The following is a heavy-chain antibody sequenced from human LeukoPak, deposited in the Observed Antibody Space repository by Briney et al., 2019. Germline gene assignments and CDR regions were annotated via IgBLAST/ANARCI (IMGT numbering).Heavy chain of an antibody. D-gene: IGHD2-15*01. Sequence: NPGGSLRLSCAASGFTVTNAWMNWVRQAPGKGLEWVGLLKSKSDGGTRDYAAPVKGRFTISRDDSSNTFYLQMNSLKDEDTAVYYCARRYCSGGSCYVSWFDPWGQGTLVTVSS. CDR3: ARRYCSGGSCYVSWFDP. CDR1: GFTVTNAW. V-gene: IGHV3-15*05. J-gene: IGHJ5*02. CDR2: LKSKSDGGTR.